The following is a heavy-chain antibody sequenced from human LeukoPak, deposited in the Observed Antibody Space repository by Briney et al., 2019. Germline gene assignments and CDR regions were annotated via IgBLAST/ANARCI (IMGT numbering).Heavy chain of an antibody. D-gene: IGHD3-22*01. CDR2: ISYDGSNK. Sequence: GGSLRLSCAASGFTFSSYGMHWARQAPGKGLEWVAVISYDGSNKYYADSVKGRFTISRDNSKNTLYLQMNSLRAEDTAVYYCAKDLSYYDSSGYYPLDYWGQGTLVTVSS. V-gene: IGHV3-30*18. J-gene: IGHJ4*02. CDR3: AKDLSYYDSSGYYPLDY. CDR1: GFTFSSYG.